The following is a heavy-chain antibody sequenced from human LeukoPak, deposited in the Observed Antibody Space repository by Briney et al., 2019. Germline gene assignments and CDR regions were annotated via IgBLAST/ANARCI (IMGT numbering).Heavy chain of an antibody. CDR3: ARGYSSGWFDY. Sequence: GASVKVSCKASGYTFTGYYMHWVRQAPGQGLEWMGWINPNSGGTNNAQKFQGRVTMTRDTSISTAYMELSRLRSDDTAVYYCARGYSSGWFDYCGQGTLVTVSS. CDR2: INPNSGGT. CDR1: GYTFTGYY. D-gene: IGHD6-19*01. J-gene: IGHJ4*02. V-gene: IGHV1-2*02.